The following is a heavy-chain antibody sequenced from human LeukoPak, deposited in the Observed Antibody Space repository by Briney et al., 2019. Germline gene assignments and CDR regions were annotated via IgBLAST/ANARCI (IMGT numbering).Heavy chain of an antibody. CDR2: IADDGGVK. CDR3: AREATWGEWYFDH. J-gene: IGHJ4*02. D-gene: IGHD3-3*01. V-gene: IGHV3-30*03. Sequence: IADDGGVKQYADSVKGRFTVSRDNSKSILYLQMNGLSVEDTAIYYCAREATWGEWYFDHWGQGTPVTVSS.